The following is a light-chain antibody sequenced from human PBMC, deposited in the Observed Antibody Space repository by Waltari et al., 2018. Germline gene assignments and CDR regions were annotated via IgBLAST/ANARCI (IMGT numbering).Light chain of an antibody. CDR3: CSYATSSWV. CDR2: VVT. CDR1: SRDVGSFNV. J-gene: IGLJ3*02. Sequence: QSALTQTASVSGSPGQSITISCTGVSRDVGSFNVVSWYQQHPGKAPKLMIYVVTKRPSGVSNRFSGSKSGNTASLTISGLQAEDEADYYCCSYATSSWVFGGGTRLTVL. V-gene: IGLV2-23*02.